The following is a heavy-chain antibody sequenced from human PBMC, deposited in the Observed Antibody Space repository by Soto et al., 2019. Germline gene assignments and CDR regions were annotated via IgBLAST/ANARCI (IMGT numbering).Heavy chain of an antibody. V-gene: IGHV3-23*01. J-gene: IGHJ6*03. CDR1: GFTFNNYG. Sequence: EVQLLESGGGLVQPGGSLRLSCAASGFTFNNYGMSWVRQAPGKGLEYVSAISGSGYNTYYADSVLGRFTISRDNSENTRFLQRDRRRADDTAVYYCAKAGYCSSTSRYCYQCYYYMDVWGKGTTVTVSS. CDR2: ISGSGYNT. CDR3: AKAGYCSSTSRYCYQCYYYMDV. D-gene: IGHD2-2*01.